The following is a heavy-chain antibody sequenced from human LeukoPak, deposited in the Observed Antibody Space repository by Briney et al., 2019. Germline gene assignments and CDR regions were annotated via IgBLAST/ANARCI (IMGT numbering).Heavy chain of an antibody. D-gene: IGHD6-13*01. V-gene: IGHV3-48*01. CDR2: ISSSSSTI. Sequence: GGSLRLSCAASGFTFSSYSMNWVRQAPGKGLEWVSSISSSSSTIYYADSVKGRFTISRDNAKNSLYLQMNSLRAEDTAVYYCARESAAGRTPFDYWGQGTLVTVSS. J-gene: IGHJ4*02. CDR1: GFTFSSYS. CDR3: ARESAAGRTPFDY.